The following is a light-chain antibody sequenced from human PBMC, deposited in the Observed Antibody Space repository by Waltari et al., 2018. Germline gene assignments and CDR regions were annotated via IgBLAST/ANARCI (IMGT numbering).Light chain of an antibody. CDR2: DVY. CDR3: SSYTSRNILI. Sequence: QSALTQPASVSGSPGQSITISCTGTSSDIGSYNYVSWYQQHPGKAPKPIIYDVYKRPSGVSDRFSGSKSGNMASLTISGLQTEDEADYYCSSYTSRNILIFGGGTKLTVL. J-gene: IGLJ2*01. V-gene: IGLV2-14*01. CDR1: SSDIGSYNY.